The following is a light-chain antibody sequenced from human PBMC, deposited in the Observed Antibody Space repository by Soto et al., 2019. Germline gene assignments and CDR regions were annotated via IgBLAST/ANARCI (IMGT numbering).Light chain of an antibody. Sequence: EIVLTQSPGTLSLSPGERATLSCRASQSVSSRSLAWYQQKPGQAPRLLIYGASNRATGTPDRFSGSGSGTDFTLTISRLEPEDFAMYYCQQFGTSRLTFGGGTKVDIK. CDR1: QSVSSRS. J-gene: IGKJ4*01. CDR2: GAS. V-gene: IGKV3-20*01. CDR3: QQFGTSRLT.